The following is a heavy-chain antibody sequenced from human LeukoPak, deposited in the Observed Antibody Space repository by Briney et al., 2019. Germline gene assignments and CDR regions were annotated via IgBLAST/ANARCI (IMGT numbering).Heavy chain of an antibody. D-gene: IGHD2-2*01. Sequence: VASVKVSCKASGGTFSSYAISWVRQAPGQGLEWVGGIIPIFGTANYAQKFQGRVTITTDESTSTAYMELSSLRSEDTAVYYCARGSSTRGPYYYGMDVWGQGTTVTVSS. CDR1: GGTFSSYA. CDR3: ARGSSTRGPYYYGMDV. V-gene: IGHV1-69*05. CDR2: IIPIFGTA. J-gene: IGHJ6*02.